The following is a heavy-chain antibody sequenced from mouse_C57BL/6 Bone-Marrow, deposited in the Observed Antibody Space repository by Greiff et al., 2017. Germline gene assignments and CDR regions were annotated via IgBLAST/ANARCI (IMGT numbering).Heavy chain of an antibody. Sequence: VQLKQSGAELVRPGASVKLSCTASGFNIKDYYMHWVKQRPEQGLEWIGRIDPEDGDTEYAPKFQGKATMTADTSSNTAYLQLSSLTSEDTAVYYCTTAATVVAPDFDVWGTGTTVTVSS. V-gene: IGHV14-1*01. D-gene: IGHD1-1*01. CDR3: TTAATVVAPDFDV. CDR2: IDPEDGDT. J-gene: IGHJ1*03. CDR1: GFNIKDYY.